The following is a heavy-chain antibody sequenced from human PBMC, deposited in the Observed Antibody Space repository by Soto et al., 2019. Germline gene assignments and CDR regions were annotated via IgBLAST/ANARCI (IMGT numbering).Heavy chain of an antibody. Sequence: PSETLSLTCTVSGGSISSSSYYWGWIRQHPGKGLEWIGSIYYSGGANYNPSLKSRLTISVDTSRNQFSLTLTSVTAADTAVYYCARAIGGNNWNPNWFDSWGQGTKVTVSS. CDR3: ARAIGGNNWNPNWFDS. CDR2: IYYSGGA. V-gene: IGHV4-39*07. D-gene: IGHD1-20*01. CDR1: GGSISSSSYY. J-gene: IGHJ5*01.